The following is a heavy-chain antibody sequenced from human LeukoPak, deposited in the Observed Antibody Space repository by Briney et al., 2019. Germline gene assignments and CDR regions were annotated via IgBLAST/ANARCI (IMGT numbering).Heavy chain of an antibody. CDR1: GGSISSYY. J-gene: IGHJ4*02. Sequence: SETLSLTCTVSGGSISSYYWSWIRQPPGKGLEWIGYIYDSGSTNYNPSLKSRVTISVDTSKNQFSLKLSSVTAADTAVYYCAREGPMFDSGSYSKSLGYWGQGILVTVSS. V-gene: IGHV4-59*12. CDR3: AREGPMFDSGSYSKSLGY. CDR2: IYDSGST. D-gene: IGHD3-10*01.